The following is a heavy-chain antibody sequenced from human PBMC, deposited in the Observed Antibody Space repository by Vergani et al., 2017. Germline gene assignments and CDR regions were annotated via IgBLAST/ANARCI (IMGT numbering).Heavy chain of an antibody. J-gene: IGHJ4*02. CDR2: INHSGST. V-gene: IGHV4-34*01. CDR3: ARAPDYAR. CDR1: GGSFSGYY. Sequence: QVQLQQWGAGLLKPSETLSLTCAVYGGSFSGYYWSWIRQPPGKGLEWIGEINHSGSTNYNPSRKSRVTISVDTSKNQFSLKLSSVTAADTAVYYCARAPDYARWGQGTLVTVSS. D-gene: IGHD4-17*01.